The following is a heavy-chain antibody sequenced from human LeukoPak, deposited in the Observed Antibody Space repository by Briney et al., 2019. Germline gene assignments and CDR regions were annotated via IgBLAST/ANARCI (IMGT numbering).Heavy chain of an antibody. CDR1: GYTFTSYY. CDR2: INPSGGST. D-gene: IGHD6-19*01. Sequence: GASVKVSCKASGYTFTSYYIHWVRQAPGQGLEWMGIINPSGGSTSYAQKFQGRVTMTRDMSTSTVYMELSSLRSEDTAVYYCARAGVAVAGYDAFDIWGQGTMVTVSS. CDR3: ARAGVAVAGYDAFDI. J-gene: IGHJ3*02. V-gene: IGHV1-46*01.